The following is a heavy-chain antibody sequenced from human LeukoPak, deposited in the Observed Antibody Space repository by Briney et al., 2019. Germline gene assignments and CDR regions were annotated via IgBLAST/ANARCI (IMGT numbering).Heavy chain of an antibody. CDR2: ISSSSSYI. D-gene: IGHD3-3*01. V-gene: IGHV3-21*01. CDR3: ARDKTSNLRLWSGSGMDV. Sequence: GGSLRLSCAASGFTFSSYSMNWVRQAPGKGLEWVSSISSSSSYIYYADSVKGRFTISRDNAKNSLYLQMNSLRAEDTAVYYCARDKTSNLRLWSGSGMDVWGQGTTVTVSS. J-gene: IGHJ6*02. CDR1: GFTFSSYS.